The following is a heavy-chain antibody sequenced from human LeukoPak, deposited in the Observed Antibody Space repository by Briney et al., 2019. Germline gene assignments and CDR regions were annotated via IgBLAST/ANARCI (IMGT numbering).Heavy chain of an antibody. J-gene: IGHJ4*02. CDR3: AKGHSPFDY. CDR2: LSGSGGST. Sequence: HPGRSLRLSCAASGFSISSYAMSWVRQAPGKGLEWVSALSGSGGSTYYADSVKGRFTISRDNSKNTLYLQMNSLRAEDTAVYYCAKGHSPFDYWGQGTLVTVSS. D-gene: IGHD2-21*01. V-gene: IGHV3-23*01. CDR1: GFSISSYA.